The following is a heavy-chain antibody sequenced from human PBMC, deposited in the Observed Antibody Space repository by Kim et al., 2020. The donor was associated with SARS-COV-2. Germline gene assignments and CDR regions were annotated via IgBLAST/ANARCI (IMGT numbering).Heavy chain of an antibody. CDR1: GFTVSSNY. Sequence: GGSLRLSCAASGFTVSSNYMSWVRQAPGKGLEWVSVIYSGGSTYYADSVKGRFTISRDNSKNTLYLQMNSLRAEDTAVYYCARDSIAFGYCSSTSCSPRYYYYGMDVWGQGTTVTVSS. V-gene: IGHV3-53*01. CDR3: ARDSIAFGYCSSTSCSPRYYYYGMDV. CDR2: IYSGGST. D-gene: IGHD2-2*03. J-gene: IGHJ6*02.